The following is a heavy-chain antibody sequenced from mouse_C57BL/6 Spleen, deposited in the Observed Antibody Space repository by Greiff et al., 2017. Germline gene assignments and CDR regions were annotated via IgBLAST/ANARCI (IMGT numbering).Heavy chain of an antibody. CDR3: ARTVVATEDWYFDV. Sequence: QVQLQQPGAELVKPGASVKVSCKASGYTFTSYWMHWVKQRPGQGLEWIGRIHPSDSDTNYHQKFKGKATLTVDKSSSTAYMQLSSLRSEDSAVYYGARTVVATEDWYFDVWGTGTTVTVSS. CDR2: IHPSDSDT. J-gene: IGHJ1*03. V-gene: IGHV1-74*01. CDR1: GYTFTSYW. D-gene: IGHD1-1*01.